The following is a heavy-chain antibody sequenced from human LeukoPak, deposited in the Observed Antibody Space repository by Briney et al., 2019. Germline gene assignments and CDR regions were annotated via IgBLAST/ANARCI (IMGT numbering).Heavy chain of an antibody. D-gene: IGHD6-19*01. CDR2: ISGSGVST. V-gene: IGHV3-23*01. J-gene: IGHJ4*02. CDR3: AKNVAGPTKYYFDY. Sequence: GGSLRLSCAASGFTFSTYAMSWVRQAPGKGLEWVSTISGSGVSTYYADSVKGRFTISRDNSKNTLYLQMNSLRAEDTAVYYCAKNVAGPTKYYFDYWGQGTLVTVS. CDR1: GFTFSTYA.